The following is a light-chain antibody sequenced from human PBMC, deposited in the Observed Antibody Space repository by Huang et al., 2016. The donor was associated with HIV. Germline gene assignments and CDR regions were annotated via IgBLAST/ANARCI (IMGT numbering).Light chain of an antibody. CDR3: QQYGSS. CDR1: QSVSRSY. Sequence: EIVLTQSPGTLSLSPGERATLSCRASQSVSRSYLAWYQQKPGQAPRHLIYGASSRATGIPDRFSGSGSGTYFTLTISRLGPEDFAVYYCQQYGSSFGPGTKVDIK. V-gene: IGKV3-20*01. J-gene: IGKJ3*01. CDR2: GAS.